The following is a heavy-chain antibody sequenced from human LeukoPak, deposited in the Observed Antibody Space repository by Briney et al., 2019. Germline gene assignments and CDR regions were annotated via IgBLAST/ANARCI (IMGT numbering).Heavy chain of an antibody. CDR1: GFTFSTYT. CDR2: ISSSSYYI. V-gene: IGHV3-21*01. D-gene: IGHD1-14*01. Sequence: GGSLRLSCTASGFTFSTYTMNWVRQAPGKGLEWVSSISSSSYYIYYADSVKGRFTISRDNAKNSLFLQMNSLRAEDTAVYYCAKDRTGGLPYYFDYWGQGTLVTVSS. CDR3: AKDRTGGLPYYFDY. J-gene: IGHJ4*02.